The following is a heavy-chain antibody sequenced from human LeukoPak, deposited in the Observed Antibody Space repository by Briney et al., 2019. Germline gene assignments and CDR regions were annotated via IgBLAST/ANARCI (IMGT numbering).Heavy chain of an antibody. CDR1: GYTFTGYY. Sequence: ASVKVSCKASGYTFTGYYMHWVRQAPGQGLEWMGWINPNSGGTNYAQKFQGRVTMTRDTSISTAYMELSRLRSDDTAVYYCARVRARGYSYAPFDYWGQGTLVTVSS. CDR2: INPNSGGT. J-gene: IGHJ4*02. D-gene: IGHD5-18*01. CDR3: ARVRARGYSYAPFDY. V-gene: IGHV1-2*02.